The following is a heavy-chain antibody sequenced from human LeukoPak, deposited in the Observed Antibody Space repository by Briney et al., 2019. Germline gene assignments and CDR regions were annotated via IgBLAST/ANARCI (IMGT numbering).Heavy chain of an antibody. CDR2: ISSSSSYT. Sequence: PGGSLRLSCAASGFTFSDYYMSWIRQAPGKGLEWVSYISSSSSYTNYADSVKGRFTISRDNAKNSLYLQMNSLRAEDTAVYYCARQGYNYYGMDVWGQGTTVTVSS. CDR3: ARQGYNYYGMDV. CDR1: GFTFSDYY. V-gene: IGHV3-11*06. J-gene: IGHJ6*02.